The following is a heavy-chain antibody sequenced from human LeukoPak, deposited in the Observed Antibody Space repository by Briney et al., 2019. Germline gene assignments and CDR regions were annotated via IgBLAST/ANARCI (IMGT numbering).Heavy chain of an antibody. CDR3: AKDLQYPDPGGVGY. J-gene: IGHJ4*02. CDR1: GFTFSSYA. D-gene: IGHD2/OR15-2a*01. Sequence: GGSLRLSCAASGFTFSSYAMSWVRQAPGKGLEWVSAISGSGGSTYYADSVKGRFTVSRDNSKNTLYLQMNSLRAEDTAVYYCAKDLQYPDPGGVGYWGQGTLVTVSS. V-gene: IGHV3-23*01. CDR2: ISGSGGST.